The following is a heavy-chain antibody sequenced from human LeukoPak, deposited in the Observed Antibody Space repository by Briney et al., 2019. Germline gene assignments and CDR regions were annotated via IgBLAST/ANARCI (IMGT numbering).Heavy chain of an antibody. CDR2: INDYTGDT. Sequence: SETLSLTCTVFGGSFSDYFWTWIRHSPGKGLEWIGEINDYTGDTYYNPSLNSRVSITLEKSKNQLSLELRSVTAADTAVYYFARGRMAKIVVVHGFSYGMDVWAKEPRSPSP. D-gene: IGHD3-22*01. CDR3: ARGRMAKIVVVHGFSYGMDV. CDR1: GGSFSDYF. V-gene: IGHV4-34*01. J-gene: IGHJ6*02.